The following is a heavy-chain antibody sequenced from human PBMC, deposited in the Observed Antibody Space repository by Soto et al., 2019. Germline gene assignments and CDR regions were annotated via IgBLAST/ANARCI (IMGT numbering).Heavy chain of an antibody. V-gene: IGHV3-49*03. D-gene: IGHD1-7*01. J-gene: IGHJ4*02. CDR2: IRSKAYGGTT. CDR1: AFTFGDYA. CDR3: TRGLIGWNYVGFDY. Sequence: GGSLRLSCTASAFTFGDYAMSWFRQAPGKGLEWVGFIRSKAYGGTTEYAASVKGRFTISGDDSKSIAYLQMNSLKTEDTAVYYCTRGLIGWNYVGFDYWGQGTLVTVSS.